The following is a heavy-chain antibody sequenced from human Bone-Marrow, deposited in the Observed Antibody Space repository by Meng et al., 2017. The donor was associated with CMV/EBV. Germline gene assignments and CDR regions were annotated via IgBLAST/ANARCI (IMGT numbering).Heavy chain of an antibody. CDR2: IIPILGIA. V-gene: IGHV1-69*10. CDR3: ARGGVVGATGLGYWFDP. CDR1: GGTFSSYA. Sequence: SVKVSCKASGGTFSSYAISWVRQAPGQGLEWMGGIIPILGIANYAQKFQGRVTITADKSTSTAYMELSSLRSGDTAVYFCARGGVVGATGLGYWFDPWGQGTLVTVSS. D-gene: IGHD1-26*01. J-gene: IGHJ5*02.